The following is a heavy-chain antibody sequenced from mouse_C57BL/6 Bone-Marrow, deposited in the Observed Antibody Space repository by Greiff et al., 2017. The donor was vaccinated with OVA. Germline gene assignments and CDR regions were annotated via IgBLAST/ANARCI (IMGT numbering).Heavy chain of an antibody. D-gene: IGHD1-1*01. CDR2: IDPNSGGT. CDR1: GYTFTSYW. V-gene: IGHV1-72*01. CDR3: ARQKFITTVVASGYYAMDY. Sequence: QVQLQQPGAELVKPGASVKLSCKASGYTFTSYWMHWVKQRPGRGLEWIGRIDPNSGGTKYNEKFKSKATLTVDKPSSTAYMQLSSLTSEDSAVYYCARQKFITTVVASGYYAMDYWGQRASVTVSS. J-gene: IGHJ4*01.